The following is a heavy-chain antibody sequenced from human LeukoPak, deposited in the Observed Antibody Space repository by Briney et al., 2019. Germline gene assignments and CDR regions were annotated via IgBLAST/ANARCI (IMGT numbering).Heavy chain of an antibody. CDR2: MNQDGSEK. V-gene: IGHV3-7*01. D-gene: IGHD6-13*01. Sequence: PGGSLRLSCAASGFTFSSYWMSWVRQAPGKGLEWVANMNQDGSEKHYVDSMKGRFTISRDNAKNSVYLQMNSLRAEDTAVYYCARIGYSSSCFDYWGQGTLVTVSS. CDR3: ARIGYSSSCFDY. CDR1: GFTFSSYW. J-gene: IGHJ4*02.